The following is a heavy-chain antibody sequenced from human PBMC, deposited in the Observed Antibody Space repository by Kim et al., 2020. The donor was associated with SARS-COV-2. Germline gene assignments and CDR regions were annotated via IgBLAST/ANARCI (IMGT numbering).Heavy chain of an antibody. CDR3: ARNSNYDILTGYNYYYYGMDV. D-gene: IGHD3-9*01. J-gene: IGHJ6*02. CDR1: GGSISSYY. CDR2: IYYSGST. Sequence: SETLCLTCTVSGGSISSYYWSWIRQPPGKGLEWIGYIYYSGSTNYNPSLKSRVTISVDTSKNQFSMKLSSVTAADTAVYYCARNSNYDILTGYNYYYYGMDVWGQGTTVTVSS. V-gene: IGHV4-59*01.